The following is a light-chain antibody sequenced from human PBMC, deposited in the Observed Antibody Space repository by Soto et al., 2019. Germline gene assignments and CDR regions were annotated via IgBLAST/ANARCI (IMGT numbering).Light chain of an antibody. J-gene: IGLJ2*01. CDR2: DNS. V-gene: IGLV1-40*01. CDR3: QSYDSRLSAVV. Sequence: QSVLTQPPSVSGAPGQRVTISCTGNSSNIGAGFDVHWYQQLPGTAPKLLIYDNSNWPSGVPDRFSGSKSGTSASLAITGLQAEDGTDYYCQSYDSRLSAVVFGGGTKVTVL. CDR1: SSNIGAGFD.